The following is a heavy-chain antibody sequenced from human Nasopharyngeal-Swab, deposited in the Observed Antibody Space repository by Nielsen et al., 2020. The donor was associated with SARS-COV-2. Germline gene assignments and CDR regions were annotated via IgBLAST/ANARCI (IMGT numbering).Heavy chain of an antibody. V-gene: IGHV1-46*01. Sequence: ASVKLSCNASGYTFTSYYMHWVRQAPGQGLEWMGIINPSGGSTSYAQKFQGRVTMTRDTSTSTVYMELSSLRSEDTAVYYCARETGGDGYNGGLGYWGQGTLVTVSS. CDR2: INPSGGST. D-gene: IGHD5-24*01. CDR1: GYTFTSYY. CDR3: ARETGGDGYNGGLGY. J-gene: IGHJ4*02.